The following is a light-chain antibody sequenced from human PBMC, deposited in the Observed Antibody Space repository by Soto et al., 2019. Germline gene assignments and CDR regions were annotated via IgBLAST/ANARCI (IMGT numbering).Light chain of an antibody. CDR3: QQSYSTPLVT. CDR1: QSIANY. Sequence: DIQMTQSPSSQSAFVGDRVTLTCRASQSIANYLNWFQQKPGKAPNLLIYTTSNLQSGVPSRFSGSGSGTDFTLTISSLQPEDFATYYCQQSYSTPLVTFGGGTKVEI. J-gene: IGKJ4*01. CDR2: TTS. V-gene: IGKV1-39*01.